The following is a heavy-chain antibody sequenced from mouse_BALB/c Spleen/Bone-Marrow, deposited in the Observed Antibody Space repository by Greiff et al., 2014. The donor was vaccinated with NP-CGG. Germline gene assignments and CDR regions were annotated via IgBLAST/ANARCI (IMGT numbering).Heavy chain of an antibody. CDR1: GYTFTSYY. D-gene: IGHD2-4*01. V-gene: IGHV1S81*02. Sequence: VKLVESGAELVKPGASVKLSCKASGYTFTSYYMYWVKQRPGQGLEWIGEINPSNGGTNFNEKFKSKATLTVDKPSSTAYMQLSSLTSEDSAVYYCTNDYLFAYWGQGTLVTVSA. J-gene: IGHJ3*01. CDR2: INPSNGGT. CDR3: TNDYLFAY.